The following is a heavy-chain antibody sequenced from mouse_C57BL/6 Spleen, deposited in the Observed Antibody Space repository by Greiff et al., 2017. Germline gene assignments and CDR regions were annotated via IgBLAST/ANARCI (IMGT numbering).Heavy chain of an antibody. CDR1: GYAFSSYW. J-gene: IGHJ4*01. CDR2: IYPGDGDT. CDR3: ARSGDGYYGYAMDY. V-gene: IGHV1-80*01. D-gene: IGHD2-3*01. Sequence: QVQLKQSGAELVKPGASVKISCKASGYAFSSYWMNWVKQRPGKGLEWIGQIYPGDGDTNYNGKFKGKATLTADKSSSTAYMQLSSLTSEDSAVYFCARSGDGYYGYAMDYWGQGTSVTVSS.